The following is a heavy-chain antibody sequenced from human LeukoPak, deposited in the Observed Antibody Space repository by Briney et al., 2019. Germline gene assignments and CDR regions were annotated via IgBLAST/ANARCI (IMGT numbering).Heavy chain of an antibody. CDR1: GFTFSSYG. V-gene: IGHV3-33*01. J-gene: IGHJ4*02. CDR3: ATYGPLTGDDY. CDR2: IWYDGSNK. Sequence: GGSLRLSCAASGFTFSSYGMHWVRQAPGKGLEWVAVIWYDGSNKYYADSVEGRFTISRDNSKNTLYLQMNSLRAEDTAVYYCATYGPLTGDDYWGQGTLVTVSS. D-gene: IGHD7-27*01.